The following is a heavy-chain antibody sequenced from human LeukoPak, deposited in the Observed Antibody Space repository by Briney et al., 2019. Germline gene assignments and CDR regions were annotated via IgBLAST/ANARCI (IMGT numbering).Heavy chain of an antibody. V-gene: IGHV1-69*13. CDR2: IIPTLGTP. J-gene: IGHJ6*02. Sequence: ASVKVSCKASGGTFSSHAVSWVRQAPGQGLEWMGGIIPTLGTPNYAQKFQGRVTITADESTSTAYMELSSLRSEDTAVYHCAREGPAYYDFWSGSSYYGMDVWGQGTTVTVSS. CDR1: GGTFSSHA. CDR3: AREGPAYYDFWSGSSYYGMDV. D-gene: IGHD3-3*01.